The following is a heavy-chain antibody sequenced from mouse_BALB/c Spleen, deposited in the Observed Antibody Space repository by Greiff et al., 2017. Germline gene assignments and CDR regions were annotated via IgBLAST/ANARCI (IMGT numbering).Heavy chain of an antibody. CDR3: AKVSYYAMDY. CDR2: IYPGSGNT. Sequence: QVQLKESGPELVKPGASVKISCKASGYTFTDYYINWVKQKPGQGLEWIGWIYPGSGNTKYNEKFKGKATLTVDTSSSTAYMQLSSLTSEDTAVYFCAKVSYYAMDYWGQGTSVTVSS. D-gene: IGHD2-12*01. J-gene: IGHJ4*01. V-gene: IGHV1-84*02. CDR1: GYTFTDYY.